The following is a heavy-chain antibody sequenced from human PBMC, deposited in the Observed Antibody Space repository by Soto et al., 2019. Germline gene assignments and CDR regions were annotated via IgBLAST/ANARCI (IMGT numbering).Heavy chain of an antibody. V-gene: IGHV1-18*01. CDR1: GYTFTSYD. CDR3: ARTDTRPQDFDY. CDR2: ISTYNGNT. J-gene: IGHJ4*02. D-gene: IGHD1-26*01. Sequence: ASVKVSCKASGYTFTSYDITWVRQAPGQGLEWMGWISTYNGNTNYARKLQGRVTMTTYTSTSTAYMELRSLTSDDTAVYYCARTDTRPQDFDYWGQGTLVTVSS.